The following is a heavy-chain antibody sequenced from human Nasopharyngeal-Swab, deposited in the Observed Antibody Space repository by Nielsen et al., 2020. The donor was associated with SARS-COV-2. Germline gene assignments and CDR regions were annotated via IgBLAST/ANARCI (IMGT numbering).Heavy chain of an antibody. CDR1: GGSISSYNW. V-gene: IGHV4-4*02. CDR3: ARTAIEGAYYRGDAFDF. J-gene: IGHJ3*01. Sequence: SETLSLTCAVSGGSISSYNWWSWVRQSPGKGLEWIGEIYHSGSTNYNPSLKSRVTISVDKSKNQFSLKLSSVTAADTAVYYCARTAIEGAYYRGDAFDFWGQGTMVTVSP. D-gene: IGHD3-22*01. CDR2: IYHSGST.